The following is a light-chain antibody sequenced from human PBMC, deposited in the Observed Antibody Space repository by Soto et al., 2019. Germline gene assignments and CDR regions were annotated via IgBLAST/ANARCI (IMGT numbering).Light chain of an antibody. J-gene: IGKJ2*01. CDR1: QSVITY. Sequence: ETVLTQSPATLSLSPGERATLSCKASQSVITYLAWYQQKPGQAPRLLINDASNRATGIPDRFSGSGSRTDFTLTISSLEPEESAVYFCQQRSTWPGTFGQGTKLEIK. V-gene: IGKV3-11*01. CDR3: QQRSTWPGT. CDR2: DAS.